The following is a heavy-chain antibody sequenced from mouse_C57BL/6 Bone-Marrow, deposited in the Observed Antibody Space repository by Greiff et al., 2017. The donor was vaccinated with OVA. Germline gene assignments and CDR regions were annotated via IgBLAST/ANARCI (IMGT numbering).Heavy chain of an antibody. CDR2: IYPGSGNT. Sequence: QVQLQQSGAELVRPGASVKLSCKASGYTFTDYYINWVKQRPGQGLEWIARIYPGSGNTYYNEKFKGKATLTAEKSSSTAYMQLSSLTSEDSAVYFCARGGTSVNWYFDVWGTGTTVTVSS. V-gene: IGHV1-76*01. J-gene: IGHJ1*03. D-gene: IGHD1-1*01. CDR3: ARGGTSVNWYFDV. CDR1: GYTFTDYY.